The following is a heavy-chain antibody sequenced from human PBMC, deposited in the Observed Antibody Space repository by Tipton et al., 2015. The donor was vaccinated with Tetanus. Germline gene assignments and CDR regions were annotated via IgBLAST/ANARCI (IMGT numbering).Heavy chain of an antibody. Sequence: TLSLTCNVSGGSINTGDYYWSWIRQSPGKGLEWIGHVYYSGTTHYNPSLKSRVTISLDRSKNQFSLKLTSVTAADTAVYYCATVGLVTASVKYWGQGTLVTVSS. CDR3: ATVGLVTASVKY. V-gene: IGHV4-30-4*01. CDR1: GGSINTGDYY. CDR2: VYYSGTT. J-gene: IGHJ4*01. D-gene: IGHD2-21*02.